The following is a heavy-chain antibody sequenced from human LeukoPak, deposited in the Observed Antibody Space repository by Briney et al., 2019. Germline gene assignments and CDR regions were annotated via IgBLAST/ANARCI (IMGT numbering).Heavy chain of an antibody. D-gene: IGHD6-6*01. CDR3: ARGGAARPDY. CDR2: ISSNSRII. V-gene: IGHV3-48*01. CDR1: GFTFSNYG. Sequence: GGSLRLSCAASGFTFSNYGMDWVRQTPGKGLEWVSYISSNSRIIDYADSVKGRFTISRDNAKNSLYLQMNSLRAEDTAVYYCARGGAARPDYWGQGTLLTVSS. J-gene: IGHJ4*02.